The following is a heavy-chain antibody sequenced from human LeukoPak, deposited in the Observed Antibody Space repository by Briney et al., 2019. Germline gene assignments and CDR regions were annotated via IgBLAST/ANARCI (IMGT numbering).Heavy chain of an antibody. CDR3: ALPYCSGPNCDMGIPLDF. J-gene: IGHJ4*02. CDR2: TTPVFGTA. V-gene: IGHV1-69*05. CDR1: GGTFTSYA. Sequence: GAAVTVSCKVSGGTFTSYAFSWVRQAPGQGLEWLGGTTPVFGTAKYAPKFRGRVTITTDGSTSSVYMELSSLRSEDTAVYFCALPYCSGPNCDMGIPLDFWGRGTLVTVSS. D-gene: IGHD2-2*02.